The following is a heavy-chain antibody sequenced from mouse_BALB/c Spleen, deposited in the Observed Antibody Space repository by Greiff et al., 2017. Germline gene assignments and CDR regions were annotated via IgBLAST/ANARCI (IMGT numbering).Heavy chain of an antibody. V-gene: IGHV2-2*02. CDR1: GFSLTSYG. J-gene: IGHJ4*01. CDR3: ARRGGIGTTRGFYAMDY. CDR2: IWSGGST. Sequence: QVQLQQSGPGLVQPSQSLSITCTVSGFSLTSYGVHWVRQSPGKGLEWLGVIWSGGSTDYNAAFISRLSISKDNSKSQVFFKMHSLQATDTAIYYCARRGGIGTTRGFYAMDYWGQGTSVTVSS. D-gene: IGHD2-14*01.